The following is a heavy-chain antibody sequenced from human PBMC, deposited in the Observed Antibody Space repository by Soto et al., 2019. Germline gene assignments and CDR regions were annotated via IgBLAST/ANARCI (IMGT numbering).Heavy chain of an antibody. CDR2: IIPIFGTA. Sequence: QVQLVQSGAEVKKPGSSVKVSCKASGGTFSSYAISWVRQAPGQGLEWMGGIIPIFGTANYAQKFQGRVTITADESTSTDYMELSSLRSEDTAVYYCARVGLSIAAAGSYSYGMDVWGQGTTVTVSS. V-gene: IGHV1-69*12. D-gene: IGHD6-13*01. CDR1: GGTFSSYA. CDR3: ARVGLSIAAAGSYSYGMDV. J-gene: IGHJ6*02.